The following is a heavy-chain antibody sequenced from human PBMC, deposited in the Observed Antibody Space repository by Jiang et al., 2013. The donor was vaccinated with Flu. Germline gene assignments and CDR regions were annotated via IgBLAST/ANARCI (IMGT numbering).Heavy chain of an antibody. V-gene: IGHV1-2*02. CDR1: GYTFTDYY. D-gene: IGHD3-10*02. CDR3: AKEATYYVA. Sequence: GAEVKKPGASVKVSCKASGYTFTDYYMHWVRQAPGQGLEWMGWINPKNGATNYEARFQGRVTMTRDTSISTAYMELTKLTSDDTAIYFCAKEATYYVAWGQGTLVTVSS. J-gene: IGHJ5*02. CDR2: INPKNGAT.